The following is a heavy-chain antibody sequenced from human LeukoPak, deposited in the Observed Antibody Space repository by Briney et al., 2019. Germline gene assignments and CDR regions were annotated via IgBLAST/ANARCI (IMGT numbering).Heavy chain of an antibody. V-gene: IGHV1-69*01. CDR2: IIPIFGTA. Sequence: SVKVSCKASGGTFSSYAISWVRQAPGQGLEWMGGIIPIFGTANYAQKFQGRVTITADESTSTAYMELSSLRSEDTAVYYCARGGGFGELLPLDYWGQGTLVTVSS. CDR1: GGTFSSYA. CDR3: ARGGGFGELLPLDY. D-gene: IGHD3-10*01. J-gene: IGHJ4*02.